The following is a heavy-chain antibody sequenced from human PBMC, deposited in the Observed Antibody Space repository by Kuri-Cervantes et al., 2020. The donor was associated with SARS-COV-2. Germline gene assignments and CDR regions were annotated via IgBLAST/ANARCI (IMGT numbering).Heavy chain of an antibody. J-gene: IGHJ4*02. V-gene: IGHV1-24*01. CDR2: FDPEDGET. CDR3: ATRIVRLRPFAY. D-gene: IGHD3-10*01. CDR1: GYTLTELS. Sequence: ASVKVSCKVSGYTLTELSKHWVRQAPGKGLEWMGGFDPEDGETIYAQKFQGRVTMTEDTSTDTAYMELSSLRSEDTAVYYCATRIVRLRPFAYWGQGTLVTVSS.